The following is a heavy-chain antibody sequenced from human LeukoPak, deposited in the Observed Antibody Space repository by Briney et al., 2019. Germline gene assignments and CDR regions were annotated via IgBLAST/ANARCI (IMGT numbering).Heavy chain of an antibody. V-gene: IGHV3-33*01. CDR1: GFSFNSYG. Sequence: GRSLRLSCAASGFSFNSYGMHWVRQAPGKGLEWLAVIWYDGSSKYYADSVKGRFTISRDNSKNTWYLQMNSLRAEDTAVYYGAREDRVYVWGTSRLNAFDIWGQGTMVTVSS. D-gene: IGHD3-16*02. CDR3: AREDRVYVWGTSRLNAFDI. CDR2: IWYDGSSK. J-gene: IGHJ3*02.